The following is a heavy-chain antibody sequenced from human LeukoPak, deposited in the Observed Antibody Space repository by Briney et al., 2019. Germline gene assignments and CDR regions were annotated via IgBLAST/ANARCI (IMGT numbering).Heavy chain of an antibody. CDR1: GYTFTGYY. J-gene: IGHJ3*02. CDR2: INPNSGGT. V-gene: IGHV1-2*02. Sequence: ASVKVSCKASGYTFTGYYMHWVRQAPGQGLEWMGWINPNSGGTNYAQKFQGRVTMTRDTSTSTAYMELSRLRSDDTAVYYCARLHGTHNAFDIWGQGTMVTVSS. D-gene: IGHD2-21*01. CDR3: ARLHGTHNAFDI.